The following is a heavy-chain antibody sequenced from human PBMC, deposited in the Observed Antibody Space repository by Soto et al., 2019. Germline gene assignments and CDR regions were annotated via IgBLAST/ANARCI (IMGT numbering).Heavy chain of an antibody. D-gene: IGHD4-4*01. CDR3: ARGHSNPRYLTDAFDI. J-gene: IGHJ3*02. Sequence: GGSLRLSCAASGFTFSSYGMHWVRQAPGKGLEWVAVIWYDGSNKYYADSVKGRFTISRDNSKNTLYLQMNSLRAEDTAVYYCARGHSNPRYLTDAFDIWGQGTMVTVSS. V-gene: IGHV3-33*01. CDR1: GFTFSSYG. CDR2: IWYDGSNK.